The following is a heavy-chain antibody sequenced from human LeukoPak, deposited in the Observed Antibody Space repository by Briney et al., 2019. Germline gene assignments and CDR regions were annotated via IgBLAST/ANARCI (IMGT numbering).Heavy chain of an antibody. CDR1: GGSFSGYY. J-gene: IGHJ4*02. CDR3: AREPNGTPYYFDY. Sequence: SETLSLTCAVYGGSFSGYYWSWIRQPPGKGLEWIGEINHSGSTNYNPSLKSRVTMSVDTSKNQFSLKLSSVTAADTAVYYCAREPNGTPYYFDYWGQGTLVTVSS. V-gene: IGHV4-34*01. D-gene: IGHD1-1*01. CDR2: INHSGST.